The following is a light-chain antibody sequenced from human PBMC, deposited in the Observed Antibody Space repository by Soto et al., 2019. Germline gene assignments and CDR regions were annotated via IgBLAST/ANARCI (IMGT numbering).Light chain of an antibody. Sequence: SYELTQPPSVSVAPGQTASITCGGDKIGSKSVHWYQQRPGQAPVLVVHDDSDRPSGIPESFSGSNSGNTATLTISRVEAGDEADYFCQVWDSSTARVVFGGGTKVTVL. CDR1: KIGSKS. CDR2: DDS. V-gene: IGLV3-21*02. J-gene: IGLJ3*02. CDR3: QVWDSSTARVV.